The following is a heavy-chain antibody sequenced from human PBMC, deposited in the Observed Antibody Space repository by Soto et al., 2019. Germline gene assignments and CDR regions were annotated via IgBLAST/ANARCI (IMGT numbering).Heavy chain of an antibody. V-gene: IGHV3-48*01. D-gene: IGHD6-13*01. CDR1: GFTFSSYS. CDR3: ARDAGAAAGLHAFDI. Sequence: GGSLRLSCAASGFTFSSYSMNWVRQAPGKGLEWVSYISSSSSTIYYADSVKGRFTISRDNAKNSLYLQMNSLRAEDTAVYYCARDAGAAAGLHAFDIWGQGTMVTVSS. J-gene: IGHJ3*02. CDR2: ISSSSSTI.